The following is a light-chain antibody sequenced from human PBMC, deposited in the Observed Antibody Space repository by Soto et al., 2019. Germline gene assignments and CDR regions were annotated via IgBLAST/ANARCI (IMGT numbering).Light chain of an antibody. CDR1: QSVSSSQ. CDR3: QQYETAPHT. Sequence: EIVLTQAPGTLSLSPGESATLSCRASQSVSSSQVAWYQQKPGQAPRLIIYGASSRATGIPDRFRGVGSDTDFTLTISRLEPEDFAVYYCQQYETAPHTFGQGTKLEIK. CDR2: GAS. V-gene: IGKV3-20*01. J-gene: IGKJ2*01.